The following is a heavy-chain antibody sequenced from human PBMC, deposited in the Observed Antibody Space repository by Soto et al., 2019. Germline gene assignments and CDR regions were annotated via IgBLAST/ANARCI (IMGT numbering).Heavy chain of an antibody. V-gene: IGHV4-31*03. Sequence: TLSLTCTVSGGSISSGGYYWSWIRQHPGKGLEWIGYIYYSGSTYYNPSLKSRVTISVDTSKNQFSLKLSSVTAADTAVYYCAREPTGSGSYITDLPYYGMDVWGQGTMVTVSS. D-gene: IGHD3-10*01. CDR3: AREPTGSGSYITDLPYYGMDV. CDR1: GGSISSGGYY. CDR2: IYYSGST. J-gene: IGHJ6*02.